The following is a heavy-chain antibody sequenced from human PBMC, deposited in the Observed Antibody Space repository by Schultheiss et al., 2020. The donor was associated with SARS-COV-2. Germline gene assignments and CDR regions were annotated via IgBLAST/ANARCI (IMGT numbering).Heavy chain of an antibody. D-gene: IGHD2/OR15-2a*01. Sequence: GGSLRLSCAASGFSFSNYVMSWVRQAPGKGLEWVSAIGSSSGSATYADSMKGRFTISRDISKNTVFLQMNSLRTEDTAVYYCARGQYYGIDVWGQGTTVTVSS. J-gene: IGHJ6*02. V-gene: IGHV3-23*01. CDR2: IGSSSGSA. CDR3: ARGQYYGIDV. CDR1: GFSFSNYV.